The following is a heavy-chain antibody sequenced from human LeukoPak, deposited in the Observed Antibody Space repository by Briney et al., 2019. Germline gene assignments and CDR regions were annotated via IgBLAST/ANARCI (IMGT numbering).Heavy chain of an antibody. CDR1: GFTFSSYS. V-gene: IGHV3-21*01. J-gene: IGHJ4*02. Sequence: GGSLRLSCAASGFTFSSYSMNWVRQAPGKGLEWVSSISSSSSNIYYADSVKGRFTISRDNAENSLYLQMNSLRAEDTAVYYCARDNGPRGGWYSRWGQGTLVTVSS. CDR2: ISSSSSNI. CDR3: ARDNGPRGGWYSR. D-gene: IGHD6-19*01.